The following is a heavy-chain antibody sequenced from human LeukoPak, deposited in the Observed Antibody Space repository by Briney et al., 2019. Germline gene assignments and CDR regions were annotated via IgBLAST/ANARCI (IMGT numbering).Heavy chain of an antibody. CDR2: LNADSGNT. Sequence: VASVKVSCKASGFTFSSYDFNWVRQAPGPGLESMGWLNADSGNTGYTLSFQGRVTITKDTYISTVYMELNSLRSDDTAFYYCARENDYSTPEAFDLWGQGTLVTVSS. CDR3: ARENDYSTPEAFDL. CDR1: GFTFSSYD. D-gene: IGHD4-11*01. J-gene: IGHJ3*01. V-gene: IGHV1-8*03.